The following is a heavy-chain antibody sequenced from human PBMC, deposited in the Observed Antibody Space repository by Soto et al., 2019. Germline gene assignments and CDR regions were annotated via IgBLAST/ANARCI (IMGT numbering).Heavy chain of an antibody. CDR3: ARLVKGYRYGFFDY. CDR2: IYPGDSDT. D-gene: IGHD5-18*01. V-gene: IGHV5-51*01. Sequence: GEALKSSCKGSVERFTSYWIAWFRQMQGKGLEWMGIIYPGDSDTRYSPSFQGQVTISADKSISTAYLQWSSLKASDTAMYYCARLVKGYRYGFFDYWGQGTLVTVSS. CDR1: VERFTSYW. J-gene: IGHJ4*02.